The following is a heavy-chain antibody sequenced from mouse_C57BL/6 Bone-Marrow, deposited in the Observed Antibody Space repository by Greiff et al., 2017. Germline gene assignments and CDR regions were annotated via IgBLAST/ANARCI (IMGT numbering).Heavy chain of an antibody. D-gene: IGHD2-4*01. CDR2: ISSGGSYT. CDR3: ARHYYDYAWFAY. J-gene: IGHJ3*01. Sequence: EVHLVESGGDLVKPGGSLKLSCAASGFTFSSSGMSWVRQTPDKRLECVATISSGGSYTYYPDSVKGRFTISRDNAKNTLYLQMSSLKSEDTAMYYCARHYYDYAWFAYWGQGTLVTVSA. V-gene: IGHV5-6*01. CDR1: GFTFSSSG.